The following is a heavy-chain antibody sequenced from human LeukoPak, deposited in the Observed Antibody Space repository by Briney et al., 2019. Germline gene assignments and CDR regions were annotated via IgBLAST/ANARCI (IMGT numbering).Heavy chain of an antibody. D-gene: IGHD3-16*01. Sequence: EASVKVSCKASGGTFSSYAISWVRQAPGQGLEWMGGIIPIFGTANYAQKFQGRVTITTDESTSTAYMELSSLRSEDTAVYYCASQGDDGNSHWFDPWGQGTLYTVSS. CDR1: GGTFSSYA. CDR2: IIPIFGTA. V-gene: IGHV1-69*05. J-gene: IGHJ5*02. CDR3: ASQGDDGNSHWFDP.